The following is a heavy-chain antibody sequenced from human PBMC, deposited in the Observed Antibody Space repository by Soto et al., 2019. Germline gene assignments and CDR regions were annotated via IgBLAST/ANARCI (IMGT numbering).Heavy chain of an antibody. D-gene: IGHD3-22*01. J-gene: IGHJ4*02. CDR2: ISYDGSNK. CDR3: ARDGIGTRGYYDSSGYSDY. Sequence: GGSLRLSCAASGFTLSSYAMHWVRQAPGKGLEWVAVISYDGSNKYYADSVKGRFTISRDNSKNTLYLQMNSLRAEDAAVYYCARDGIGTRGYYDSSGYSDYWGQGTLVTVSS. V-gene: IGHV3-30*04. CDR1: GFTLSSYA.